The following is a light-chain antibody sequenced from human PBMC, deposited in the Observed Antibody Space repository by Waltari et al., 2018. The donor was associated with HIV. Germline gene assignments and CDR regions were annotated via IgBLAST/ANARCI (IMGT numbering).Light chain of an antibody. CDR2: EVS. V-gene: IGLV2-14*01. Sequence: QSAPTQPASVSGSPGQSITISCTGTSRDIGHYRYFSWYQQSPGKAPKLMIYEVSNRPSGVSNRFSGSKSGNTASLTISGLQAEDEADYYCSSYISTTTLFGTGTKVTVL. J-gene: IGLJ1*01. CDR1: SRDIGHYRY. CDR3: SSYISTTTL.